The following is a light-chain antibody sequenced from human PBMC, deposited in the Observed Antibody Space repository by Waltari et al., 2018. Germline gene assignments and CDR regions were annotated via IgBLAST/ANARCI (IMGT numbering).Light chain of an antibody. Sequence: QSALTQPASVSGSPGQSITTSCTGTSSDVGGYNYVPWYQQYPGKAPILLTYDVSNRPSGVSNRFSGSKSGNTASLTISGLQAEDEADYYCCSYTTSSTLDVVFGGGTKVTVL. V-gene: IGLV2-14*03. CDR2: DVS. CDR1: SSDVGGYNY. J-gene: IGLJ2*01. CDR3: CSYTTSSTLDVV.